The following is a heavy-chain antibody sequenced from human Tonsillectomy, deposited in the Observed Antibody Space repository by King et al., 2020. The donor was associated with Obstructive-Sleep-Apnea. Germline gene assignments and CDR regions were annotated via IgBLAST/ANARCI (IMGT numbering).Heavy chain of an antibody. CDR2: IKQDGSEK. Sequence: EVQLVESGGGLVQPGGSLRLSCAASGFTFSSCWMSWVRQAPGKGLEWVANIKQDGSEKYFVDSVKGRFSISRDNAKNSLYLQMISLRAEDTAVYHCARCSRTSCYYYGMDVWGQGTTVTVSS. D-gene: IGHD2-2*01. CDR3: ARCSRTSCYYYGMDV. CDR1: GFTFSSCW. J-gene: IGHJ6*02. V-gene: IGHV3-7*01.